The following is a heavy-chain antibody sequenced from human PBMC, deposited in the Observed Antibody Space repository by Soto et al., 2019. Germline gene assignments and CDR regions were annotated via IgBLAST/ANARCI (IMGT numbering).Heavy chain of an antibody. V-gene: IGHV3-33*01. CDR2: IWYDGSNK. D-gene: IGHD5-12*01. Sequence: QVQLVESGGGVVQPGRSLRLSCAASGFTFSSYGMHWVRQAPGKGLEWVAVIWYDGSNKYYADSVKGRFTISTDNSKKTLYLQMNSLRAEDTAVYYCARGGGWLQVSGAFDIWGQGTMVTVSS. CDR3: ARGGGWLQVSGAFDI. CDR1: GFTFSSYG. J-gene: IGHJ3*02.